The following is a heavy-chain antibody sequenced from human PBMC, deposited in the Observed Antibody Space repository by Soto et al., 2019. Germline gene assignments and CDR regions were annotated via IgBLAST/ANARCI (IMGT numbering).Heavy chain of an antibody. Sequence: QVQLVQSGAEVKKPGSSVKVSCKASGGTFSSYAISWVRQAPGQGLEWMGGIIPIFGTANYAQKFQGRVTITADESTSTAYMERSSLRSEDTAVYYCAGVAARPMEWNYYYGMDVWGQGTTVTVSS. CDR1: GGTFSSYA. CDR3: AGVAARPMEWNYYYGMDV. J-gene: IGHJ6*02. V-gene: IGHV1-69*12. CDR2: IIPIFGTA. D-gene: IGHD6-6*01.